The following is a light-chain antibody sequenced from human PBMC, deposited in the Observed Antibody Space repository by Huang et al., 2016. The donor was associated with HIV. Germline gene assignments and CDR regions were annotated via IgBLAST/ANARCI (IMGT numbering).Light chain of an antibody. J-gene: IGKJ2*01. CDR1: QRVSSN. Sequence: EIVMKQSPATLSVSPGERATLSCRASQRVSSNLAWYHQKPGQAPSLLIFGASTRATGIPARFRGRGSGTAFTLTISSLQSEDSAVYYCQQYNDWPPLYTFGQGTKLEIQ. CDR2: GAS. V-gene: IGKV3-15*01. CDR3: QQYNDWPPLYT.